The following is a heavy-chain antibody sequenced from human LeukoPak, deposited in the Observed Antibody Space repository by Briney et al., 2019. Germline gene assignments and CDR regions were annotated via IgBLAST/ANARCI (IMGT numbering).Heavy chain of an antibody. CDR3: AGEEVGTVSAFNI. CDR2: ISSRGDTI. Sequence: GGSLRLSCAASGFTFSSYAMSWVRQAPGKGLEWIAYISSRGDTIYYADSVKGRFTISRDSAINSIYLQMNRLKVEDTAVYYCAGEEVGTVSAFNIWGRGTKVSVSS. V-gene: IGHV3-48*04. D-gene: IGHD1-26*01. J-gene: IGHJ3*02. CDR1: GFTFSSYA.